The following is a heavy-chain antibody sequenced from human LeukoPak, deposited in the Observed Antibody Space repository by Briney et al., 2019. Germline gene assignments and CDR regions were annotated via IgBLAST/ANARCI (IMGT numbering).Heavy chain of an antibody. D-gene: IGHD3-10*01. Sequence: PGGSLRLSCAASGFTFNNFAMHWVRQAPDKGLEWVAVVSYDGSNKYYADSVQGRFTISRDNSKNMLYLQMNSLRAEDTAVYYCARSFYYGSATYCDYWGQGTLVTVSS. V-gene: IGHV3-30-3*01. J-gene: IGHJ4*02. CDR1: GFTFNNFA. CDR3: ARSFYYGSATYCDY. CDR2: VSYDGSNK.